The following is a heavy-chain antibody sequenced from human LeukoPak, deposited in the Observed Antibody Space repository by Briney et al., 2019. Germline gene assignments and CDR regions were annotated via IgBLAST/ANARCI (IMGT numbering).Heavy chain of an antibody. D-gene: IGHD3-22*01. CDR2: IYYSGST. V-gene: IGHV4-61*10. CDR1: GGSISSGSYY. Sequence: SETLSLTCTVSGGSISSGSYYWSWIRQPAGKGLEWIGYIYYSGSTNYNPSLKSRVTISVDTSKNQFSLKLSSVTAADTAVYYCARGSGYDKGFDYWGQGTLVTVSS. J-gene: IGHJ4*02. CDR3: ARGSGYDKGFDY.